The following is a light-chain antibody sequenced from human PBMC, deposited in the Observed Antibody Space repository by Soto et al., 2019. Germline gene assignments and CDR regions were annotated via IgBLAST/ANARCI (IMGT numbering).Light chain of an antibody. CDR3: VLYMGSGIWV. V-gene: IGLV8-61*01. Sequence: QTVVTQEPSFSVSPGGTVTLTCGLSSGSVSTSYYPSWYQQTPGQAPLTLIYSTKTRSSGVPDRFSGSILGSKAALTITGAQADDESDYYCVLYMGSGIWVFGGGTKLTVL. J-gene: IGLJ3*02. CDR2: STK. CDR1: SGSVSTSYY.